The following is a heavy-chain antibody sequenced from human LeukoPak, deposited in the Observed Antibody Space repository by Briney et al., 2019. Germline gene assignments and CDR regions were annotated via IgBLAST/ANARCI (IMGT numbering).Heavy chain of an antibody. V-gene: IGHV3-53*01. CDR2: IYSGGST. CDR1: GFTVSSNY. D-gene: IGHD3-22*01. J-gene: IGHJ4*02. CDR3: ARDEGYYDSSGYVDY. Sequence: PGGSLRLSCAASGFTVSSNYMSWVRQAPGKGLEWVSVIYSGGSTYYADSVKGRFTISRDNSKNTLYLQMNNLRAEDTAVYYCARDEGYYDSSGYVDYWGQGTLVTVSS.